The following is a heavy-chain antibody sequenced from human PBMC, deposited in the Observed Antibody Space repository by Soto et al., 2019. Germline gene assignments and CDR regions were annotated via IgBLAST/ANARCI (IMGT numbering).Heavy chain of an antibody. CDR3: ARQQWLAPHI. J-gene: IGHJ3*02. CDR1: GFPFNSYT. V-gene: IGHV3-21*02. CDR2: IATDGTSI. Sequence: EVQLVEPGGGLVNPGGSLRLSCAASGFPFNSYTMTWVRQAPGMGLEGVSSIATDGTSIYYADSVKGRFTISRDNAKNSLYLQMNSLTVEDTGIYYCARQQWLAPHIWGQGTMVTVSS. D-gene: IGHD6-19*01.